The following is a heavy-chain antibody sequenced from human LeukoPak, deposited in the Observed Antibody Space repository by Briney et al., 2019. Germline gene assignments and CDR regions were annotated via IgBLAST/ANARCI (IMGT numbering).Heavy chain of an antibody. V-gene: IGHV5-51*01. J-gene: IGHJ3*02. D-gene: IGHD2-2*01. CDR3: ARGSCSSTSCSGDVFDI. CDR1: GYSFTTYW. CDR2: IYLSDSDT. Sequence: GESLKISCKGSGYSFTTYWIGWVRQMPEKGLEWMGIIYLSDSDTRYSPSFQGQVTISADKSISTAYLQWSSLKASDTAMYYCARGSCSSTSCSGDVFDIWGQGTMVTVSS.